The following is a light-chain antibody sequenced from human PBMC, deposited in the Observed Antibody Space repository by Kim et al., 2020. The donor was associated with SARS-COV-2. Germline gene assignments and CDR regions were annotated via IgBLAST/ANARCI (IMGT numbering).Light chain of an antibody. CDR2: DVT. J-gene: IGLJ3*02. CDR1: SSDVGAYNY. Sequence: GQSITISCTGTSSDVGAYNYVSWYQQLPGKTPKLMIYDVTKRPSGVSNRFSGSKSGNTASLTISGLQPEDEADYFCSSYTSSVSWVFGGGTQLTVL. CDR3: SSYTSSVSWV. V-gene: IGLV2-14*03.